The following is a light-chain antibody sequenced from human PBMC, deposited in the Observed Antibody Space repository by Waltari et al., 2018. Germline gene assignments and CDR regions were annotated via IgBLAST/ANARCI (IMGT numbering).Light chain of an antibody. V-gene: IGLV1-47*01. Sequence: QSVLTPPPSASGTPGQRVTISCSGSRSNIGRNYVYWYQQLPGTAPKLLIYRNNQRPSGVPDRFSGSKSGTSASLAISGLRSEDEADYYCAAWDDSLSGHWVFGGGTKLTVL. CDR2: RNN. CDR1: RSNIGRNY. J-gene: IGLJ3*02. CDR3: AAWDDSLSGHWV.